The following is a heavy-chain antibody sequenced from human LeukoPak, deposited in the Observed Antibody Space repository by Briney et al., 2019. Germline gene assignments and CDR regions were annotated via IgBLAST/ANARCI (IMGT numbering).Heavy chain of an antibody. CDR1: GCTFSSYA. CDR2: IIPIFGTA. Sequence: GASVKVSCKSSGCTFSSYAISWVRQPPGQGLAWMGGIIPIFGTANYAQKFQGRVTITTDESTSTAYMELSSLRSEDTAVYYCARDSGYRNYYYYYYMDVWGKGTTVTVSS. D-gene: IGHD5-12*01. J-gene: IGHJ6*03. V-gene: IGHV1-69*05. CDR3: ARDSGYRNYYYYYYMDV.